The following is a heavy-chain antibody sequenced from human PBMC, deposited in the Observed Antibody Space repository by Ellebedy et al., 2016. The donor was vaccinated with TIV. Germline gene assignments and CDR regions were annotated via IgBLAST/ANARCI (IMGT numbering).Heavy chain of an antibody. CDR1: GGTFSNYA. V-gene: IGHV1-69*13. J-gene: IGHJ6*02. D-gene: IGHD3-10*01. Sequence: ASVKVSCKASGGTFSNYAISWVRQAPGQGLEWMGGIIPTVDSADYPQRFKGRVVITADESTSTVHMELRSLRSEDTALYYCARLGRFGESMPPYYYYGMDVWGQGTTVTVSS. CDR2: IIPTVDSA. CDR3: ARLGRFGESMPPYYYYGMDV.